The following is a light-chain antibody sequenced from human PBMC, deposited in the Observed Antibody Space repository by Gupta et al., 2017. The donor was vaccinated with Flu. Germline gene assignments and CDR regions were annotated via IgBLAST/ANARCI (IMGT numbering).Light chain of an antibody. J-gene: IGKJ1*01. CDR1: QDISNY. Sequence: DIQMTQSPSSLSASVGDRVTITCQASQDISNYLNWYQQKPGKDPKLLIYDASNLETGVTSRFSGSGSGTDFTCPLSSMQPEDIETYDGQQSRTFGQGTKVEIK. CDR3: QQSRT. V-gene: IGKV1-33*01. CDR2: DAS.